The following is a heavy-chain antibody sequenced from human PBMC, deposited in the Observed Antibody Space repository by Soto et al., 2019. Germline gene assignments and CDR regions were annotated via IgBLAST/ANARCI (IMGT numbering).Heavy chain of an antibody. CDR1: GFLLSNARMG. CDR3: ARTNILTGYDYGMDV. Sequence: SGPTLVNPTETLTLTCTVSGFLLSNARMGVSWIRQPPGKALEWLAHIFSNDEKSYSTSLKSRLTISKDTSKSQVVLTMTNMDPVDTATYYCARTNILTGYDYGMDVWGQGTTVTVSS. J-gene: IGHJ6*02. V-gene: IGHV2-26*01. CDR2: IFSNDEK. D-gene: IGHD3-9*01.